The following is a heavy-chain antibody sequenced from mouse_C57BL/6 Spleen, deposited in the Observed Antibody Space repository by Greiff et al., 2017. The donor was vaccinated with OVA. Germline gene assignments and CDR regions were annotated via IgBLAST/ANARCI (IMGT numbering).Heavy chain of an antibody. V-gene: IGHV2-5*01. Sequence: QVQLKESGPGLVQPSQSLSITCTVSGFSLTSYGVHWVRQSPGKGLEWLGVIWRGGSTDYNAAFMSRLSITKDNSKSQVFFKMNSLQADDTAIYYCAKKGEDYYYYAMDYWGQGTSVTVSS. CDR2: IWRGGST. CDR1: GFSLTSYG. D-gene: IGHD1-1*01. J-gene: IGHJ4*01. CDR3: AKKGEDYYYYAMDY.